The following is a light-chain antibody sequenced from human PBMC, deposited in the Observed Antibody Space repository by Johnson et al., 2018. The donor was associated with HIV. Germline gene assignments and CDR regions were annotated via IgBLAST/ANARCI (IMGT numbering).Light chain of an antibody. Sequence: QFVLTQPPSLSAAPGQRVTISCSGSSSNIGNNYVSWYQQLPGPAPRLLVYENHRRPSGIPDRFSGSQSGPSATLDLTGLHTGDEADYYSGTWEPILSASYVVWTGTKVTVL. CDR3: GTWEPILSASYV. J-gene: IGLJ1*01. V-gene: IGLV1-51*02. CDR1: SSNIGNNY. CDR2: ENH.